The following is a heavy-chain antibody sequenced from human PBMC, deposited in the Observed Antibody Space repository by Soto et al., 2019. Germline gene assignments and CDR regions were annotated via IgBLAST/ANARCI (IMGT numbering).Heavy chain of an antibody. D-gene: IGHD4-4*01. CDR3: AREVVSPATADAVDI. V-gene: IGHV4-31*03. Sequence: QVQLQESGPGLVKPSQTLSLTCTVSGGSISSNNYFWSWIRQHPGKALELIGYISSTGRSYYSPSLESRVTISVYTSKNKFSLRLTSVTAADTAMYYCAREVVSPATADAVDIWGQGTMVNVSS. J-gene: IGHJ3*02. CDR2: ISSTGRS. CDR1: GGSISSNNYF.